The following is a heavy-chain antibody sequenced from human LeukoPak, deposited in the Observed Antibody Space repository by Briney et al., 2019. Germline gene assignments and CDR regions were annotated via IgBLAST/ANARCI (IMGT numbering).Heavy chain of an antibody. D-gene: IGHD3-10*01. J-gene: IGHJ4*02. CDR1: GFTFSSYA. CDR3: AKGFYHYFGSGSYTLDF. V-gene: IGHV3-30-3*01. Sequence: QPGGSLRLSCAASGFTFSSYAMHWVRQAPGKGLEWVAVISYDGSNKYYADSVKGRFTISRDNSKNTLYLQMNTLTGEDTAVYYCAKGFYHYFGSGSYTLDFWGQGTQVTVSS. CDR2: ISYDGSNK.